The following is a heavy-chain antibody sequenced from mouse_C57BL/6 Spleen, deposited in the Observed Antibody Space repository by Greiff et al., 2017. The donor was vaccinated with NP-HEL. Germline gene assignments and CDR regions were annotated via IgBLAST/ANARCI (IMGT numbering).Heavy chain of an antibody. Sequence: EVKLVESGGGLVKPGGSLKLSCAASGFTFSGYAMSWVRQTPEKRLEWVATISDGGSYTYYPDNVKGRFTISRDNAKNNLYLQMSHLKSEDTAMYYCARNYDYQGGAMDYWGQGTSVTVSS. CDR1: GFTFSGYA. J-gene: IGHJ4*01. V-gene: IGHV5-4*03. D-gene: IGHD2-4*01. CDR3: ARNYDYQGGAMDY. CDR2: ISDGGSYT.